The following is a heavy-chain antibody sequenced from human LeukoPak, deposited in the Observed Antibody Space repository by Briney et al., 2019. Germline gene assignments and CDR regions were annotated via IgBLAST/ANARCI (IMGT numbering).Heavy chain of an antibody. D-gene: IGHD3-10*01. V-gene: IGHV3-43*01. Sequence: GGALRLSYAASGFTLDNYFMQWVRQAPGRGLEWVSLISSEVSRTFYADSVRGRFAISRDNSKNSLFLQMSSLTTEDTALYYCGKDDPGSLDLWGEGTLVRV. CDR3: GKDDPGSLDL. J-gene: IGHJ4*02. CDR1: GFTLDNYF. CDR2: ISSEVSRT.